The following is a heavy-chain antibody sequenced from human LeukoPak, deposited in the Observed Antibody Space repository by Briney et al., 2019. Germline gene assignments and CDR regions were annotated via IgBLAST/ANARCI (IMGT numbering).Heavy chain of an antibody. D-gene: IGHD3-22*01. J-gene: IGHJ5*02. CDR1: GFTFSSYA. CDR3: AKGNDYYDSGGYRGPFDP. CDR2: ISGTGGST. V-gene: IGHV3-23*01. Sequence: GGSPRLSCAASGFTFSSYAMNWVRQAPGRGLEWVSAISGTGGSTYYADSVKGRFTISRDNSKNTLYLQMNSLRAEDTAVYYCAKGNDYYDSGGYRGPFDPWGQGTLVTVSS.